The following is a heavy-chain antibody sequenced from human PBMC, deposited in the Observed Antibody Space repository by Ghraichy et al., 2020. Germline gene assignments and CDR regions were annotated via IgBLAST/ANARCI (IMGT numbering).Heavy chain of an antibody. CDR2: IYYSGTT. D-gene: IGHD3-3*01. CDR1: GGSISSYY. J-gene: IGHJ3*02. Sequence: SETLSLTCTVSGGSISSYYWSWIRQPPGKGLEYIGSIYYSGTTNYNPSLNSRVTISIDTSKNQFSLRLSSVTAADTAVYYCARRVGDAFDIWGHGTMVTVSS. V-gene: IGHV4-59*01. CDR3: ARRVGDAFDI.